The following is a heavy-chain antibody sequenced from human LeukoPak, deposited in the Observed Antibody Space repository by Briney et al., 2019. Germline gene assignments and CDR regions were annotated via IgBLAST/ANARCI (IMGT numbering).Heavy chain of an antibody. J-gene: IGHJ6*03. CDR1: GYTFTGYY. CDR3: ARGIQDYYYYMDV. CDR2: INPNSGGT. V-gene: IGHV1-2*02. D-gene: IGHD5-18*01. Sequence: ASVKVSCKASGYTFTGYYMHWVRQAPGQGLEWMGWINPNSGGTNYAQKFQGRVTMTRDTSISTAYMELSRLRSDDAAVYYCARGIQDYYYYMDVWGKGTTVTVSS.